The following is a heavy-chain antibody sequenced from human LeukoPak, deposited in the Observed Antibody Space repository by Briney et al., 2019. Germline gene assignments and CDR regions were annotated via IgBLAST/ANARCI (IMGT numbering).Heavy chain of an antibody. V-gene: IGHV3-23*01. D-gene: IGHD3-10*01. CDR3: AKLRDGQYYYSSGKMDY. Sequence: GGSLRLSCAPSGFTFSSYAMSWVRQAPGKGLEWVSVISGSGGSTHHADSVKARFTISRDNSKETLYLQMNSLRAEDTAVYYCAKLRDGQYYYSSGKMDYWGQGTLVTVSS. CDR2: ISGSGGST. CDR1: GFTFSSYA. J-gene: IGHJ4*02.